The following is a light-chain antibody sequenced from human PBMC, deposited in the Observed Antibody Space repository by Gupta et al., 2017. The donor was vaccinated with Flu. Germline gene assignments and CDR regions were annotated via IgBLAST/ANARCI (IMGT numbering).Light chain of an antibody. CDR1: NIGRKS. V-gene: IGLV3-21*01. Sequence: TARLTCGGDNIGRKSVHWYQQRPGQAHVLVSFEDNVRPSGIPARLSGSTSWDTETLNILRVEAGDEADLDEQVWDSSRNHLWVFGGGTNLAVL. CDR3: QVWDSSRNHLWV. J-gene: IGLJ3*02. CDR2: EDN.